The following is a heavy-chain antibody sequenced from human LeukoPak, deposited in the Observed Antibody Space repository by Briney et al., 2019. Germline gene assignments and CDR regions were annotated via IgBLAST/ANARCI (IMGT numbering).Heavy chain of an antibody. J-gene: IGHJ4*02. V-gene: IGHV3-23*01. CDR1: GFTFSSYA. D-gene: IGHD2-8*01. Sequence: GESLRLSCEASGFTFSSYAMSWVRQAPGKGLEWVSTITGSGGSTYYADSVKGRFTISRDNSKNTLDLQMNSLRAEDTAVYYCAKYLRYLDYWGQGTLVTVSS. CDR2: ITGSGGST. CDR3: AKYLRYLDY.